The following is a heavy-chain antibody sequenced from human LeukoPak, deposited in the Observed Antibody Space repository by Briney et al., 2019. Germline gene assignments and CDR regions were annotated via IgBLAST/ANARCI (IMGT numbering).Heavy chain of an antibody. CDR2: INPNSGGT. CDR3: ARVPKQQLVERYFDY. CDR1: GYTFTGHY. Sequence: ASVKVSCKPSGYTFTGHYMHWVGQAPGQGLEWMGWINPNSGGTNYAQKFQGRVTLTRDTSISTAYMELSRLRSDDTAVYYCARVPKQQLVERYFDYWGQGTLVTVSS. V-gene: IGHV1-2*02. J-gene: IGHJ4*02. D-gene: IGHD6-13*01.